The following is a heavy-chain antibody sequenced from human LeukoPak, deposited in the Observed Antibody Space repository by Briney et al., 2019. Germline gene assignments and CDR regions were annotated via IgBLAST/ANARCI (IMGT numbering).Heavy chain of an antibody. D-gene: IGHD4-11*01. Sequence: GGSLRLSCAASGFTFTDYFMAWIRQAPGKGLEWVSAISGSGGSTYYADSVKGRFTISRDNSKNTLYLQMNSLRAEDTAVYYCAKAGTYRNEFDYWGQGTLVTVSS. J-gene: IGHJ4*02. CDR3: AKAGTYRNEFDY. V-gene: IGHV3-23*01. CDR1: GFTFTDYF. CDR2: ISGSGGST.